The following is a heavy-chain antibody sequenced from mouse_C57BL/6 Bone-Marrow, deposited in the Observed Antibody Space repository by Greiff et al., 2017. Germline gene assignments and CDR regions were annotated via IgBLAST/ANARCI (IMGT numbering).Heavy chain of an antibody. J-gene: IGHJ3*01. V-gene: IGHV1-75*01. D-gene: IGHD2-4*01. CDR2: IFPGSGST. Sequence: VKLQESGPELVKPGASVKISCKASGYTFTDYYITWVKQRPGQGLEWIGWIFPGSGSTYSNEKLKGKATLTVDKSSSTAYMLLSSLTSEDSAVYFCARWGYYDYVWFAYWGQGTLVTVSA. CDR3: ARWGYYDYVWFAY. CDR1: GYTFTDYY.